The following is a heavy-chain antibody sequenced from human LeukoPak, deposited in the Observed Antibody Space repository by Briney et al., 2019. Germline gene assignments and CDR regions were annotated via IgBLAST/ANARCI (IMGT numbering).Heavy chain of an antibody. CDR1: GYTFTGYY. Sequence: ASVKVSCKASGYTFTGYYMHWVRQAPGQGLEWMGWINPNSGGTNYAQKFQGWVTMTRDTSISTAYMELSRLRSDDTAACYCARADYYDSSGYSVSNAFDIWGQGTMVTVSS. J-gene: IGHJ3*02. CDR2: INPNSGGT. V-gene: IGHV1-2*04. D-gene: IGHD3-22*01. CDR3: ARADYYDSSGYSVSNAFDI.